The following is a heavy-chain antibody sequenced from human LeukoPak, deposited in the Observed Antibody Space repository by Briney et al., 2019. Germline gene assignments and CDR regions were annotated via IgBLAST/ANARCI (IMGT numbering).Heavy chain of an antibody. J-gene: IGHJ3*02. D-gene: IGHD6-13*01. Sequence: GASVKVSCKASGYTLTELSMHWVRQAPGKGLEWMGGFDPEDGETIYAQKFQGRVTMTEDTSTDTAYMELSSLRSEDTAVYYCATASWREGHGGAFDIWGQGTMVTVSS. CDR1: GYTLTELS. CDR3: ATASWREGHGGAFDI. V-gene: IGHV1-24*01. CDR2: FDPEDGET.